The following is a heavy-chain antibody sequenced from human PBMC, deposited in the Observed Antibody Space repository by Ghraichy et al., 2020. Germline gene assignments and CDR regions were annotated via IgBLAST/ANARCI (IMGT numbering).Heavy chain of an antibody. J-gene: IGHJ3*02. CDR1: RFTLNNYW. V-gene: IGHV3-74*01. CDR2: INSDGTII. Sequence: GESLNISCAASRFTLNNYWMHWVRQAPGKGPVWVSRINSDGTIISYVDSVKGRFIISRDNAKNTLYLQMSSLRAEDTAMYYCARGYVGAFDMWGQGTMVTVSS. CDR3: ARGYVGAFDM. D-gene: IGHD5-12*01.